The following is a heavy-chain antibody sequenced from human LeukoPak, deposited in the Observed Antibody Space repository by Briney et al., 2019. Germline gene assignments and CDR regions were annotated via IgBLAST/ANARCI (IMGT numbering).Heavy chain of an antibody. CDR1: GFTVSSNY. D-gene: IGHD6-13*01. J-gene: IGHJ5*02. V-gene: IGHV3-53*01. Sequence: GGSLRLSCAASGFTVSSNYMSWVRQAPGKGLEWVSVIYSGGNTYYADSVKGRFTISRDNSKNTLYLQMNSLRAEDTAVYYCARDVYIAASGVNWFDPWRQGTLVTVSS. CDR3: ARDVYIAASGVNWFDP. CDR2: IYSGGNT.